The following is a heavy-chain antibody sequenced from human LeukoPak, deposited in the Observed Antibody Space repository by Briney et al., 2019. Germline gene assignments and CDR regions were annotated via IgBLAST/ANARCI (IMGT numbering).Heavy chain of an antibody. Sequence: PGGSLRLSCAASGFTFSRYSMNWVRQAPGKGLEWVSSISIGNTYIYYADSVKGRFTISRDNAKNSLYLQLNSLAEDTAVYYCAGSDTIGYLPREWDYWYFDRWGRGTLVTVSS. CDR2: ISIGNTYI. CDR1: GFTFSRYS. J-gene: IGHJ2*01. D-gene: IGHD3-22*01. CDR3: AGSDTIGYLPREWDYWYFDR. V-gene: IGHV3-21*03.